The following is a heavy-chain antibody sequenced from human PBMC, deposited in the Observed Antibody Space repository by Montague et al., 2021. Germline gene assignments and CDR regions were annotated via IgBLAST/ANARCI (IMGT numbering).Heavy chain of an antibody. V-gene: IGHV3-13*04. D-gene: IGHD7-27*01. J-gene: IGHJ3*02. CDR2: IGTAGDT. CDR1: GFTFSSYD. Sequence: SLRLSCAASGFTFSSYDMHWVRQATGKGLEWVSAIGTAGDTFYPGSVKGQFTISRENAENSLYLQMNSLRAGDTAVYYCASTGAATAWRAYEIWGLGTMVTVSS. CDR3: ASTGAATAWRAYEI.